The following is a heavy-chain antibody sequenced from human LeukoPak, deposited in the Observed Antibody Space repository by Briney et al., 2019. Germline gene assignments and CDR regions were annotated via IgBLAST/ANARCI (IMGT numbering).Heavy chain of an antibody. CDR2: ISAYNGNT. V-gene: IGHV1-18*01. J-gene: IGHJ4*02. CDR1: GYTFTSYG. CDR3: AREAGHDFGYFDY. Sequence: GASVKVSCKASGYTFTSYGISWVRQAPGQGLEWMGWISAYNGNTNYAQKLQGRVTMTEDTSTDTAYMELSSLRSEDTAVYYCAREAGHDFGYFDYWGQGTLVTVSS. D-gene: IGHD3-3*01.